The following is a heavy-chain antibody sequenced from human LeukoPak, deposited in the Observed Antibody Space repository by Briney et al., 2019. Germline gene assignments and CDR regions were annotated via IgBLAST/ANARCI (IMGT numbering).Heavy chain of an antibody. CDR1: GGSISSSSYY. CDR3: ARQRFRWLQFVGY. CDR2: TYYSGST. J-gene: IGHJ4*02. V-gene: IGHV4-39*01. Sequence: SETLSLTCTVSGGSISSSSYYWGWIRQPPGKGLEWIGTTYYSGSTSYNPSLKSRVTISVDTSKNQFSLKLSSVTAADTAVYYCARQRFRWLQFVGYWGQGTLVTVSS. D-gene: IGHD5-24*01.